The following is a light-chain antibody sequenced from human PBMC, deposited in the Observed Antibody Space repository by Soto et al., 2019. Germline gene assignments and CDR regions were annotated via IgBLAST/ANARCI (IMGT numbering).Light chain of an antibody. CDR2: DAS. J-gene: IGKJ2*01. CDR1: QNINNW. CDR3: QHYNVYYTHT. Sequence: DIEMTQSPSTLSASVGDRVTITCRASQNINNWLAWFQQKPGEAPKLLIYDASTLESGVPSRFSGSGSGTELTLTITSLQPDDYATYSCQHYNVYYTHTFGQGTKVDIX. V-gene: IGKV1-5*01.